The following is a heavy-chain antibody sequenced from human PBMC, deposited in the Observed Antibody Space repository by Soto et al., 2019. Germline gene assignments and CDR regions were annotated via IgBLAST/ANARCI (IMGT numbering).Heavy chain of an antibody. CDR2: ISGSGDSP. Sequence: EVQLLESGGGLVQPGGSLRLSCAASGFTFSNYAMSWVSQAPGKGLEWVSIISGSGDSPYYADSVKGRFTISRDNSRNTLYLQMNSLRAGDSAKYYCAKEGTSGLYYFYYWGQGTLVTVSS. V-gene: IGHV3-23*01. J-gene: IGHJ4*02. CDR1: GFTFSNYA. D-gene: IGHD6-19*01. CDR3: AKEGTSGLYYFYY.